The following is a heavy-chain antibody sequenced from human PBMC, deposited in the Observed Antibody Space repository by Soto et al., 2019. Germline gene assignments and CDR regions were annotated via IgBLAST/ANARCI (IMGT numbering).Heavy chain of an antibody. CDR1: GGTFSSYA. CDR3: ARSPPYCGGDCYQLAYFDY. D-gene: IGHD2-21*02. J-gene: IGHJ4*02. CDR2: IIPIFGTA. Sequence: GASVKVSCKASGGTFSSYAISWVRQAPGQGLEWMGGIIPIFGTANYAQKFQGRVTITADESTSTAYTELSSLRSEDTAVYYCARSPPYCGGDCYQLAYFDYWGQGTLVTVSS. V-gene: IGHV1-69*13.